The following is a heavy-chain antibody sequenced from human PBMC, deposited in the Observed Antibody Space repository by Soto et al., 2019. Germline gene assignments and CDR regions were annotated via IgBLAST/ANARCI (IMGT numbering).Heavy chain of an antibody. D-gene: IGHD3-3*01. Sequence: EVQLVESGGGLVKPGGSLRLSCAASGFTFSNAWMNWVRQAPGKGLEWVGRIKSKTDGGTTDYAAPVKGRFTISRDDSENTLYLQMNSLKTEDIAVYYCTTVSTYYDFWSGYYFGTDDAFDIWGQGTMVTVSS. CDR1: GFTFSNAW. CDR3: TTVSTYYDFWSGYYFGTDDAFDI. CDR2: IKSKTDGGTT. J-gene: IGHJ3*02. V-gene: IGHV3-15*07.